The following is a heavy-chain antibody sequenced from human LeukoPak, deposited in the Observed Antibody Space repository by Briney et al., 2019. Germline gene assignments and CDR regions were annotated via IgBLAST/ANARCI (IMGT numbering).Heavy chain of an antibody. Sequence: GGSLRLSCAASGFTFSSYSMNWVRQAPGKGLEWVSYISSSSSTIYYADSVKGQFTISRDNAKNSLYLQMNSLRAEDTAVYYCARGPWGGPSGPIAARFPFDYWGQGTLVTVSS. D-gene: IGHD6-6*01. CDR2: ISSSSSTI. CDR1: GFTFSSYS. J-gene: IGHJ4*02. V-gene: IGHV3-48*01. CDR3: ARGPWGGPSGPIAARFPFDY.